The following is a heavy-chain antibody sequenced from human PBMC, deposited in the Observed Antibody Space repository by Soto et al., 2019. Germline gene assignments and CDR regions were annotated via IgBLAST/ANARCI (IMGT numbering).Heavy chain of an antibody. CDR1: GFSLSTSGVG. CDR2: IYWDDDK. Sequence: QITLKESGPTLVKPTQTLTLTCTFSGFSLSTSGVGVGWIRQSPGKALEWLALIYWDDDKRYSPSLKSRLTITKDTSKNQVVLTMTNMDPVDTATYYCAHEPMYSSGWSFDYWGQGTLVTVSS. D-gene: IGHD6-19*01. J-gene: IGHJ4*02. V-gene: IGHV2-5*02. CDR3: AHEPMYSSGWSFDY.